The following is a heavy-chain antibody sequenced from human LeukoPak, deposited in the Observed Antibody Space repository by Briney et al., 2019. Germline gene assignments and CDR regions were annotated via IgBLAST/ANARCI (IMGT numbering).Heavy chain of an antibody. CDR2: IYYSGST. CDR3: AGPFYCSAGSCYGGPFDY. D-gene: IGHD2-15*01. V-gene: IGHV4-39*01. J-gene: IGHJ4*02. Sequence: SETLSLTCTVSGGSISSSNYYWGWIRQPPGKGLEWIGSIYYSGSTYYNPSLKSRVTISVDTSKNQFSLKLRSVTAADTAVYHCAGPFYCSAGSCYGGPFDYRGQGTLVTVSS. CDR1: GGSISSSNYY.